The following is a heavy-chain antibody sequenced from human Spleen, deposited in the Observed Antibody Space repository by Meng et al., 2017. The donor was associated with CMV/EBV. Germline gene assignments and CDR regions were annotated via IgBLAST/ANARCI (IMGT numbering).Heavy chain of an antibody. CDR1: GFTFSDYG. V-gene: IGHV3-30*02. CDR2: IRYDGINK. Sequence: GGSLRLSCAASGFTFSDYGMHWVRQAPGKGLEWVAFIRYDGINKYYSDSVKGRFTISRDNFKSTLYLQMNSLRAEDTAVYYCAREYYDFSLVDFWGQGTLVTVSS. J-gene: IGHJ4*02. D-gene: IGHD3-3*01. CDR3: AREYYDFSLVDF.